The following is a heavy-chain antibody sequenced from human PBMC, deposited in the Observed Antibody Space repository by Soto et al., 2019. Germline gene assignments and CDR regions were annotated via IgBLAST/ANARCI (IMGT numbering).Heavy chain of an antibody. CDR2: IYYSGLT. D-gene: IGHD6-13*01. J-gene: IGHJ5*02. CDR3: ASGHGYSSLDP. Sequence: SETLSLTGTVSGGSISSGGYYWSWIRQHPGKGLEWIGYIYYSGLTYYNPSLKSRVTILVDTSKKQFSLKLSAVTAADPAVYYCASGHGYSSLDPCGQGTLVAVSS. V-gene: IGHV4-30-4*08. CDR1: GGSISSGGYY.